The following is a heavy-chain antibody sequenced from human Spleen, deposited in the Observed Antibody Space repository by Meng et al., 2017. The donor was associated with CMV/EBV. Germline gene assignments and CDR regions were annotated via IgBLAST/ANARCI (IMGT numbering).Heavy chain of an antibody. CDR1: GFTFNTYA. D-gene: IGHD3-22*01. J-gene: IGHJ4*02. V-gene: IGHV4-34*01. CDR2: ISHTGST. Sequence: ESLKISCSASGFTFNTYAMNWVRQPPGKGLEWIGEISHTGSTSYNPSLKSRVTISVDTSKNQFSLSLNSVTAADTAVYYCARGVRVSMIVMVLSDYFDYWGQGALVTVSS. CDR3: ARGVRVSMIVMVLSDYFDY.